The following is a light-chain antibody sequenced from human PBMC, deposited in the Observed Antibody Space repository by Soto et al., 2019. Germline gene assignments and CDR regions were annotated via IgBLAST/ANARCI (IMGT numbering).Light chain of an antibody. CDR3: QQANSLPLT. Sequence: DIQMTQSPSSVSASVGDRVTMTCRASQGISNWLAWYQQKPGEAPRLLIYSASTLHTGVPSRFSGSGSGSDFVLTITSLQPEDFATYFCQQANSLPLTFGGGTKVEIK. J-gene: IGKJ4*01. V-gene: IGKV1D-12*01. CDR2: SAS. CDR1: QGISNW.